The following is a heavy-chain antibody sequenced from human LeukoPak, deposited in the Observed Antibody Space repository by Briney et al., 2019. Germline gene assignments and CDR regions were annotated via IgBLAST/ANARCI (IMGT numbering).Heavy chain of an antibody. CDR1: GGSISSYY. CDR2: IYYSGST. Sequence: SETLSLTCTVSGGSISSYYWSWIRQPPGKGLEWIGYIYYSGSTNYNPSLKSRVTISVDTSKNQFSLKLSSVTAADTAVYYCARLPPWGPKSYSYGMDVWGQGTTVTVSS. J-gene: IGHJ6*02. D-gene: IGHD7-27*01. V-gene: IGHV4-59*08. CDR3: ARLPPWGPKSYSYGMDV.